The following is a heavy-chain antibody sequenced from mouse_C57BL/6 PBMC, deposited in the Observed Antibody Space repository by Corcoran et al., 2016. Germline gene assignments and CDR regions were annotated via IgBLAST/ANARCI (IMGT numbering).Heavy chain of an antibody. D-gene: IGHD2-5*01. Sequence: QIQLVQSGPELKKPGETVKISCKASGYTFTTYGMSWVKQAPGKGLKWMGWINTYSGVPTYADDCKGRFAFSLETSASTAYLQINNLKNEDTATYFCARSGYSNLFAYWGQGTLVTVSA. CDR2: INTYSGVP. V-gene: IGHV9-3*01. CDR1: GYTFTTYG. CDR3: ARSGYSNLFAY. J-gene: IGHJ3*01.